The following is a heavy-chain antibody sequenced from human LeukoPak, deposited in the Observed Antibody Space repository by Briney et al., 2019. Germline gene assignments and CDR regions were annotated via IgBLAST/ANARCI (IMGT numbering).Heavy chain of an antibody. J-gene: IGHJ6*03. D-gene: IGHD3/OR15-3a*01. Sequence: GGSLRLSCAASGFTFSSYAMSWVRQAPGKGLEWASAISGSGGSTYYADSVKGRFTISRDNSKNTLYVQMNSLRAEDTAVYYCARWRGLAKEGNYYYMDVWGKGTTVTVSS. CDR1: GFTFSSYA. CDR2: ISGSGGST. V-gene: IGHV3-23*01. CDR3: ARWRGLAKEGNYYYMDV.